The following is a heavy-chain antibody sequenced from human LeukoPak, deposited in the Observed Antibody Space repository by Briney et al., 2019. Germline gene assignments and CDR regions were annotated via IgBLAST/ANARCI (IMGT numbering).Heavy chain of an antibody. CDR2: INSDGSST. V-gene: IGHV3-74*01. Sequence: PGGSLRLSCAASGFTFSRYWMHWVRHAPGKGLVWVSRINSDGSSTSYADSLKGRFTISRDNAKNTLYLQMNSLRAEDTAVYYCARGAKRVCRGAFDLWGQGTMVTASS. CDR1: GFTFSRYW. J-gene: IGHJ3*01. CDR3: ARGAKRVCRGAFDL. D-gene: IGHD2-8*01.